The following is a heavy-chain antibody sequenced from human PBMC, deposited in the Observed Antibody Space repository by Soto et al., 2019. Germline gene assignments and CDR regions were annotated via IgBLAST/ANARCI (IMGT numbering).Heavy chain of an antibody. Sequence: GGSLRLSCAASGCTFSNAWMSWVRQAPGKGLEWVGRIKSKTDGGTTDYAAPVKGRFTISRDDSKNTLYLQMNSLKTEDTAVYYCTKGGYCSGGSCDTPDRCGQGALVTVPS. CDR2: IKSKTDGGTT. CDR3: TKGGYCSGGSCDTPDR. J-gene: IGHJ5*02. V-gene: IGHV3-15*01. CDR1: GCTFSNAW. D-gene: IGHD2-15*01.